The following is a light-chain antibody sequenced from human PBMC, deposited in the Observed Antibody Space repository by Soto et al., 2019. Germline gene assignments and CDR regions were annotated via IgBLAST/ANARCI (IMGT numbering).Light chain of an antibody. CDR3: QQSYSNPRT. CDR1: QSISSW. CDR2: DAS. V-gene: IGKV1-5*01. Sequence: MTQSPSPLSASLGDRVTITCRASQSISSWLAWYQQKPGKAPKLLIYDASSLESGVPSRFSGSGSGTEFTLTISSLQPDDFATYYCQQSYSNPRTFGQGTKVDIK. J-gene: IGKJ1*01.